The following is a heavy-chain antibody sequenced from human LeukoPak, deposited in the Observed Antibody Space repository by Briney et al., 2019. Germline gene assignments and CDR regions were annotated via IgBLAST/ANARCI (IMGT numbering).Heavy chain of an antibody. V-gene: IGHV1-18*01. J-gene: IGHJ6*02. D-gene: IGHD2-2*02. CDR3: ARDGDIVVVPAAIRGYYYYGMDV. CDR1: GYTFTSYG. Sequence: ASVKVSCKASGYTFTSYGISWVRQAPGQGLEWMGWISAYNGNTNYAQKLQGRVTMTTDTSTSTAYMELRSLRSDDTAVYYCARDGDIVVVPAAIRGYYYYGMDVWGQGTTVIVSS. CDR2: ISAYNGNT.